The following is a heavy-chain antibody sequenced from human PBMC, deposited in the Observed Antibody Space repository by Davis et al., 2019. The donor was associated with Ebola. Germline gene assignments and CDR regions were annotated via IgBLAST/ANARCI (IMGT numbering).Heavy chain of an antibody. D-gene: IGHD6-13*01. J-gene: IGHJ4*02. CDR2: ISAYNGNT. CDR3: ARDRGMLAAAGTFDY. V-gene: IGHV1-18*01. Sequence: ASVKVSCKASGYTFTSYGISWVRQAPGQGLEWMGWISAYNGNTNYAQKLQGRVTMTTDTSTSTAYTELRSLRSDDTAVYYCARDRGMLAAAGTFDYWGQGTLVTVSS. CDR1: GYTFTSYG.